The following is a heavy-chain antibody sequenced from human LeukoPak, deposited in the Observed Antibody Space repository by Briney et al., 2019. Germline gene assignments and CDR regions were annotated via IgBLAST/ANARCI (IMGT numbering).Heavy chain of an antibody. CDR3: ARGYGDLNWFDP. CDR1: GGTFSSYA. CDR2: IIPIFGTA. Sequence: SVKVSCKASGGTFSSYAISWVRQAPGQGLEWMGGIIPIFGTANYARKFQGRVTITTDESTSTAYMELSSLRSEDTAVYYCARGYGDLNWFDPWGQGTLVTVSS. V-gene: IGHV1-69*05. J-gene: IGHJ5*02. D-gene: IGHD4-17*01.